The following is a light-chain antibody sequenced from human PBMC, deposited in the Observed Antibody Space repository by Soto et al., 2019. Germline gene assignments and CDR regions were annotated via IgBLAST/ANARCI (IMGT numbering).Light chain of an antibody. Sequence: EIVLVQSTGTLSLSPGERATLSCRASQSVKTNYVAWYQQKPGQAPRLLICRASNKATGIPDRFSGSGSGTDFTLTISRLEPEDFAVYYCQQYGSSPHLTFGGGTKV. CDR2: RAS. CDR1: QSVKTNY. V-gene: IGKV3-20*01. J-gene: IGKJ4*01. CDR3: QQYGSSPHLT.